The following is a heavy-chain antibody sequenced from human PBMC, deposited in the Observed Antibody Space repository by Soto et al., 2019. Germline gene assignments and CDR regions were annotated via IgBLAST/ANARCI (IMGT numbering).Heavy chain of an antibody. CDR2: MFYSGLT. D-gene: IGHD2-15*01. CDR3: APLSVSLSGPYGIHV. CDR1: GYSITSSDYY. Sequence: SETLSLTCSVSGYSITSSDYYWAWIRHPPGKGLEWIGSMFYSGLTYYNPSLKSRVTLSVDTSKNQFSVRLNSVTAADTAVYYCAPLSVSLSGPYGIHVWGQGTTVTVSS. V-gene: IGHV4-39*01. J-gene: IGHJ6*02.